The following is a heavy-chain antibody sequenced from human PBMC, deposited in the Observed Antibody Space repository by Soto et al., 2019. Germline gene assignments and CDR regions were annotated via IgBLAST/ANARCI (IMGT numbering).Heavy chain of an antibody. Sequence: GASVKVSCKASGGTFSSYAISWVRQAPGQGLEWMGGIIPIFGTANYAQKFQGRVTITADESTSTAYMELSSLRSEDTAVYYCARKDTAMDPFDYWGQGTLVTVSS. CDR3: ARKDTAMDPFDY. V-gene: IGHV1-69*13. CDR2: IIPIFGTA. J-gene: IGHJ4*02. D-gene: IGHD5-18*01. CDR1: GGTFSSYA.